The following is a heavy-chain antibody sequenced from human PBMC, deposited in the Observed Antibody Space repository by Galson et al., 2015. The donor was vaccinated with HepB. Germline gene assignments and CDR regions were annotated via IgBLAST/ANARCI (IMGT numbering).Heavy chain of an antibody. J-gene: IGHJ3*02. D-gene: IGHD3-16*02. Sequence: SLRLSCAASGFTFNNFGMHWVRQAPGKGLEWVAVISYDGSNKYYADSVKGRFTISRDNSKNTLYLQMNSLRAEDTAVYYCAKAYDYVWGNYRYTGAFDIWGQGTMVTVSS. V-gene: IGHV3-30*18. CDR3: AKAYDYVWGNYRYTGAFDI. CDR1: GFTFNNFG. CDR2: ISYDGSNK.